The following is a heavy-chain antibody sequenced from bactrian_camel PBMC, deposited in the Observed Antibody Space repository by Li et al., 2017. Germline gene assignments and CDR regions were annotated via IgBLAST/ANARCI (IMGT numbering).Heavy chain of an antibody. CDR2: IYTDGTST. Sequence: HVQLVESGGGLMQPGGSLRPSCAASGFTFSSYYMSWVRQVPGKGLEWVSSIYTDGTSTYYADSVKGRFTISRDNAKNTLYLQLNGLKAEDTAQYYCASAVVPGYGDTWHGAYEYNYWGQGTQVTVS. V-gene: IGHV3-2*01. CDR3: ASAVVPGYGDTWHGAYEYNY. CDR1: GFTFSSYY. J-gene: IGHJ4*01. D-gene: IGHD2*01.